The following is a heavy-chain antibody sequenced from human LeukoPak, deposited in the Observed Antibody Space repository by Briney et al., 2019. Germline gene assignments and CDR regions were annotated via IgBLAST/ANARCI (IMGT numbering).Heavy chain of an antibody. CDR3: AKDKGYNDGAFDY. V-gene: IGHV3-9*01. J-gene: IGHJ4*02. CDR1: GFTFDDYA. Sequence: SLRLSCAASGFTFDDYAMHWVPQAPGKGLEWLSGISWTSWSIGYADSAKGRFTISRDNAKNSLYLQMNSLGAEDTALYYCAKDKGYNDGAFDYWGQGTLVTVSS. D-gene: IGHD5-24*01. CDR2: ISWTSWSI.